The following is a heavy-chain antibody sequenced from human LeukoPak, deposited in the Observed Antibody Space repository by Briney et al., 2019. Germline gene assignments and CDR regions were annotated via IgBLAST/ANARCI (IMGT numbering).Heavy chain of an antibody. CDR2: ISWNSGSI. CDR3: AKVLRAYSSGWSDAFDI. CDR1: GFTFDDYA. V-gene: IGHV3-9*01. Sequence: GGSLRLSCAASGFTFDDYAMHWVRQAPGEGLEWVSGISWNSGSIGYADSVKGRFTISRDNAKNSLYLQMNSLRAEDTALYYCAKVLRAYSSGWSDAFDIWGQGTMVTVSS. J-gene: IGHJ3*02. D-gene: IGHD6-19*01.